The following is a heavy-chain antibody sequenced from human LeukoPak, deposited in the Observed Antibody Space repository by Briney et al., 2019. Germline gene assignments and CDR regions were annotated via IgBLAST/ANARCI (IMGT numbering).Heavy chain of an antibody. CDR1: GGSSSGYY. D-gene: IGHD3-16*01. J-gene: IGHJ4*02. CDR2: INHSGST. V-gene: IGHV4-34*01. Sequence: KTSETLSLTCAAYGGSSSGYYWSWIRQPPGKGLEWIGEINHSGSTNYSPSLKSRVTISVDTSKNQFSLKLSSVTAADTAVYYCAITYYDYVWGNYFDYWGQGTLVTVSS. CDR3: AITYYDYVWGNYFDY.